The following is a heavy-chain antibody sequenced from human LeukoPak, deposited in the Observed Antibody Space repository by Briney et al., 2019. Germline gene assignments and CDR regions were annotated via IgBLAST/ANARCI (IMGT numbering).Heavy chain of an antibody. D-gene: IGHD1-26*01. CDR3: AREHWERSRAFDI. CDR1: GYTFTNYY. J-gene: IGHJ3*02. Sequence: GASVKVSCKASGYTFTNYYMHWVRQAPGQGLEWMGIINPSGGSTTYAQKFQGRVTVTRDMSTSTVYMELSSLRSEDTAVYYCAREHWERSRAFDIWGQGTMVTVSS. V-gene: IGHV1-46*01. CDR2: INPSGGST.